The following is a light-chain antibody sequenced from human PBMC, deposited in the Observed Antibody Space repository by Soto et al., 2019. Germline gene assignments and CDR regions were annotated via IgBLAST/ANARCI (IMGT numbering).Light chain of an antibody. V-gene: IGKV1-39*01. CDR2: AAS. J-gene: IGKJ4*01. CDR3: QQSYSNPF. CDR1: QSISNY. Sequence: DIQMTQSPSSLSASVGDRVTITCRASQSISNYLNWYQQKPGKAPKVLIYAASSLQSGVPSRFSGSGSGTDFTLTISSLQPEEFATYYCQQSYSNPFFGGGTKVEIK.